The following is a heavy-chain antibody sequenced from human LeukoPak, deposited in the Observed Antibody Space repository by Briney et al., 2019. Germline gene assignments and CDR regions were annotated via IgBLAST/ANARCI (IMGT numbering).Heavy chain of an antibody. CDR3: ARGARSSSSWRLGNWFDP. J-gene: IGHJ5*02. D-gene: IGHD6-13*01. Sequence: SETLSLTCTVSGGSISSYYWSWIRQPPGKGLEWIGYIYYSGSTNYNPSLKSRVTISVDTSKNQFSLKLSSVTAADTAVYYCARGARSSSSWRLGNWFDPWGQGTLVTVSS. CDR1: GGSISSYY. V-gene: IGHV4-59*12. CDR2: IYYSGST.